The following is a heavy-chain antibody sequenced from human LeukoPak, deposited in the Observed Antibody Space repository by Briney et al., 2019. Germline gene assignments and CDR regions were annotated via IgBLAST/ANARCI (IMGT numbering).Heavy chain of an antibody. D-gene: IGHD4-17*01. J-gene: IGHJ6*02. V-gene: IGHV3-66*02. CDR3: ARDLPTATTGIIYNYSDMDV. CDR2: IYRGGST. Sequence: GGSLRLSCAASGFTVSWNYMNWVRQAPGKGLEWVSVIYRGGSTFYADSVKGRFTISRDNSKNTLSLQINSLRVEDTGVYYCARDLPTATTGIIYNYSDMDVWGQGTTVTVSS. CDR1: GFTVSWNY.